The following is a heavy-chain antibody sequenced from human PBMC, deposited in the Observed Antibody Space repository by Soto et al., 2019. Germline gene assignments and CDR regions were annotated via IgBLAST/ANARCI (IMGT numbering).Heavy chain of an antibody. J-gene: IGHJ5*02. CDR1: GDSVSSSNYY. CDR2: ILHGGNT. CDR3: ARGTGPIAAAGTGPSQVQWFDP. V-gene: IGHV4-39*01. Sequence: SETLSLTCTVSGDSVSSSNYYWGWIRHPPGRGLEWIGSILHGGNTYYNPSLKSRVTISVDTSKNQFSLKLSSVAAADTAVYYCARGTGPIAAAGTGPSQVQWFDPWGQAPLVTVSS. D-gene: IGHD6-13*01.